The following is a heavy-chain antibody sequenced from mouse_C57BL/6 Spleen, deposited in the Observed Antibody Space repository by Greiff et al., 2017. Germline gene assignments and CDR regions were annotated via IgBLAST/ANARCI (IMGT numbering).Heavy chain of an antibody. D-gene: IGHD1-3*01. CDR1: GFTFSDAW. CDR3: TRPLTRGFAY. CDR2: IRNKANNHAT. V-gene: IGHV6-6*01. J-gene: IGHJ3*01. Sequence: EVQGVESGGGLVQPGGSMKLSCAASGFTFSDAWMDWVRQSPEKGLEWVAEIRNKANNHATYYAESVKGRFTISRDDSKSSVYLQMNSLRAEDTGIYYCTRPLTRGFAYWGQGTLVTVSA.